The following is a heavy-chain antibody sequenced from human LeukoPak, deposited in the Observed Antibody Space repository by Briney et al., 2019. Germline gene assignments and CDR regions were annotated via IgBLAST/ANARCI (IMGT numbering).Heavy chain of an antibody. D-gene: IGHD2-21*02. CDR2: INPNSGGT. CDR3: ARATYCGGDCYPPDY. CDR1: GYTFTGYY. Sequence: GASVKVSCKASGYTFTGYYMHWVRQAPGQGLEWMGWINPNSGGTNYAQKFQGRVTMTRDTSISTACMELSRLRSDDTAVYYCARATYCGGDCYPPDYWGQGTLVTVSS. J-gene: IGHJ4*02. V-gene: IGHV1-2*02.